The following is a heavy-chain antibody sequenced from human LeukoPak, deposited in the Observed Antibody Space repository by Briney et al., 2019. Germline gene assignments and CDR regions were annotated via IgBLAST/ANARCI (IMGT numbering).Heavy chain of an antibody. D-gene: IGHD5-18*01. CDR3: AREGYSYGYPLGY. V-gene: IGHV1-2*02. CDR2: INPNSGGT. J-gene: IGHJ4*02. Sequence: ASVKVSCKASGYTFTGYYMHWVRQAPGQGLEWMGWINPNSGGTNYAQKFQGRVTMTRDTSISTAYMELSRLRSDDTAVYYCAREGYSYGYPLGYWGQGTLVTVSS. CDR1: GYTFTGYY.